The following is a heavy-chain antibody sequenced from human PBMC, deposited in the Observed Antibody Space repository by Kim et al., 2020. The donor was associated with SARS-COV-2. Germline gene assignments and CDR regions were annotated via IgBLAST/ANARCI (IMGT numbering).Heavy chain of an antibody. V-gene: IGHV4-59*13. J-gene: IGHJ4*02. D-gene: IGHD3-10*01. CDR2: IYYSGST. Sequence: SETLSLTCTVSGGSISSYYWSWIRQPPGKGLEWIGYIYYSGSTNYNPSSQSRVTISVDTSKNQFSLKLSSVTAADTAVYYCAGNGSGSLFDYWGQGTLVTVSS. CDR1: GGSISSYY. CDR3: AGNGSGSLFDY.